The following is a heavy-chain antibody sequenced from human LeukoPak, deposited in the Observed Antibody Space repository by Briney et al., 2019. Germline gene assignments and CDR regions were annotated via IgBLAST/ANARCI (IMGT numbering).Heavy chain of an antibody. CDR3: GRDPNGDYLGAFDF. D-gene: IGHD4-17*01. V-gene: IGHV3-23*01. CDR2: IGANGGAT. CDR1: GFIFSNYY. J-gene: IGHJ3*01. Sequence: GESLRLSCAASGFIFSNYYLVWVRQAPGKGPELISGIGANGGATYYADSVKGRFTISRDNSKKTLYLQMNSLRADDTAVYYCGRDPNGDYLGAFDFWGQGTVVSVSS.